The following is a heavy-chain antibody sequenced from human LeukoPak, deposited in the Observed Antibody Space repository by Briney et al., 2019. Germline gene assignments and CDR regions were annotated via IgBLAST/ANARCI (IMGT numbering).Heavy chain of an antibody. V-gene: IGHV3-48*03. CDR2: ISSSGSTI. J-gene: IGHJ6*04. D-gene: IGHD3-10*02. CDR3: AELGITMIGGV. CDR1: GFTFSSYE. Sequence: HPGGSLRLSCAASGFTFSSYEMNWVRQAPGKGLEWVSYISSSGSTIYYADSVKGRFTISRDNAKNSLYLQMDSLRAEDTAVYYCAELGITMIGGVWGKGTTVTISS.